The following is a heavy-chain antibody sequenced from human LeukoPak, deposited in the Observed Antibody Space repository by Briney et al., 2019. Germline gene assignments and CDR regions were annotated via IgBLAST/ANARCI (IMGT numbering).Heavy chain of an antibody. D-gene: IGHD3-10*01. J-gene: IGHJ4*02. V-gene: IGHV1-3*01. CDR3: ARDGGNYYGSGTSYFFDH. Sequence: GASVKVSCKASGYTFTSYAMHWVRQAPGQRLEWMGWINAGNDKTEYSLNFQGRVTITRDTSASTAYMELNSLRSEDTAVYYCARDGGNYYGSGTSYFFDHWGLGSLVTVSS. CDR1: GYTFTSYA. CDR2: INAGNDKT.